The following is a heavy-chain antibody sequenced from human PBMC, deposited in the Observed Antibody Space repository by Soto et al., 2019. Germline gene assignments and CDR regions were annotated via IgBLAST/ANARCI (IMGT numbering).Heavy chain of an antibody. CDR1: GGSISSSNW. CDR2: IYHSGST. D-gene: IGHD5-18*01. Sequence: SETLSLTCAVSGGSISSSNWWSWVRQPPGKGLEWIGEIYHSGSTNYNPSLKSRVTISVDTSKNQFSLKLSSVTAADTAVHYCARYSYGFFSWARKENWFDPWGQGTLVTVYS. CDR3: ARYSYGFFSWARKENWFDP. V-gene: IGHV4-4*02. J-gene: IGHJ5*02.